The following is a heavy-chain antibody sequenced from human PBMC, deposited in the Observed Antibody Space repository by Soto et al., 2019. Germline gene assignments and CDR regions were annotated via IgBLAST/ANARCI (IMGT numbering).Heavy chain of an antibody. CDR1: DLSFSNAY. CDR3: TTRGALGY. CDR2: IKSKTDGGTI. V-gene: IGHV3-15*07. Sequence: EVQLVKSGGGLVKPGESLRLSCAASDLSFSNAYINWVRQAPGKGLEWVGRIKSKTDGGTIDYAAPVKGRFIISRDDSSNTVYLQMNSLKTEDTAVYYCTTRGALGYWGQGTLVTVSS. D-gene: IGHD2-15*01. J-gene: IGHJ4*02.